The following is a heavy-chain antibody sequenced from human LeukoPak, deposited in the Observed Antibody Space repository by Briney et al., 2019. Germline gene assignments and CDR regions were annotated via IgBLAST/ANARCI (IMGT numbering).Heavy chain of an antibody. J-gene: IGHJ5*02. D-gene: IGHD1-1*01. V-gene: IGHV3-9*01. CDR1: GFTFDDYA. Sequence: PGGSLRLSCAASGFTFDDYAMHWVRQAPGKGLEWVSGISWNSGSIGYADSVKGRFTISRDNAKNSLYLQMNSLRAEDTALYYCAKEGAPTGTTQILPNWFDPWGQGTLVTVSS. CDR3: AKEGAPTGTTQILPNWFDP. CDR2: ISWNSGSI.